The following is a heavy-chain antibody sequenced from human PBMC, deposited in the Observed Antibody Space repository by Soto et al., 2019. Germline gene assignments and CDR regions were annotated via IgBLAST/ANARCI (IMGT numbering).Heavy chain of an antibody. Sequence: ETLSLTCTVSGGSISSYYWSWIRQPPGKVLEWIGYIYYSGSTNYNPSLKSRVTISVDNAKNSVYLQMNRLSAEDTAVYYCVRVRGFFEWLDWGQGTLVTVSS. CDR3: VRVRGFFEWLD. V-gene: IGHV4-59*12. J-gene: IGHJ1*01. D-gene: IGHD3-3*01. CDR2: IYYSGST. CDR1: GGSISSYY.